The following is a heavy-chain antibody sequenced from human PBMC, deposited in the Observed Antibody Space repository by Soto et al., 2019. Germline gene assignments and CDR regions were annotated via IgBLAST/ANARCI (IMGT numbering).Heavy chain of an antibody. D-gene: IGHD2-8*02. Sequence: GESLKISCQGSGYAFSSYWIGWVRQMPGKGLEWMGIIYPGDSDTRYSPSFQGQVTISVDKSITTAYLQWSSLKASDTAMYYCARGYCTATICDPWFDPWGQGTLVTVSS. CDR3: ARGYCTATICDPWFDP. CDR1: GYAFSSYW. CDR2: IYPGDSDT. J-gene: IGHJ5*02. V-gene: IGHV5-51*01.